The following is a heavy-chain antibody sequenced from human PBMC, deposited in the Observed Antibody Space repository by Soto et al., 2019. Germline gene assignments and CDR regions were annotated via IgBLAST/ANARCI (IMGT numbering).Heavy chain of an antibody. CDR3: AGERKSSGWYSPGSWFDP. J-gene: IGHJ5*02. V-gene: IGHV1-46*01. CDR2: INPSGGST. D-gene: IGHD6-19*01. Sequence: GASVKVSCKASGYTFTSYYMHWVRQAPGQGLEWMGIINPSGGSTSYAQKFQGRVTMTRDTSTSTVYMELSSLRSEDTAVYYCAGERKSSGWYSPGSWFDPWGQGTLVTVSS. CDR1: GYTFTSYY.